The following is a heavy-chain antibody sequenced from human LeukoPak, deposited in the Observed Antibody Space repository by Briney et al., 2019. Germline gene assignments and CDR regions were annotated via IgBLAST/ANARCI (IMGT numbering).Heavy chain of an antibody. D-gene: IGHD2-15*01. CDR2: IKQDGSEK. V-gene: IGHV3-7*01. CDR3: ASVGPYWYFDL. Sequence: PGGSLRLSCVVSGFTFSSNAMNWVRQAPGKGLEWVANIKQDGSEKYYVDTVKGRFTISRDNAKNSLYLQMNSLRAEDTAVYYCASVGPYWYFDLWGRGTLVTVSS. CDR1: GFTFSSNA. J-gene: IGHJ2*01.